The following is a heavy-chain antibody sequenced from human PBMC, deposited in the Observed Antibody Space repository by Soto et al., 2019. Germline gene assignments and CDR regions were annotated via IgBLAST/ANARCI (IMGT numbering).Heavy chain of an antibody. J-gene: IGHJ3*02. D-gene: IGHD3-3*01. CDR1: GGSISSSSYY. V-gene: IGHV4-39*01. Sequence: PSETLSLTCTVSGGSISSSSYYWGWIRQPPGKGLEWIGSIYYSGSTYYNPSLKSRVTISVDTSKNHFSLKLSSVTAADTAVYYCARHITIFGVVIILGAFDIWGQGTMVTVSS. CDR3: ARHITIFGVVIILGAFDI. CDR2: IYYSGST.